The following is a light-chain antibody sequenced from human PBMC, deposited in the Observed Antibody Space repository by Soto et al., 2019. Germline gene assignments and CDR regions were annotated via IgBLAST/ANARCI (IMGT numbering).Light chain of an antibody. CDR1: QSVSSY. Sequence: EIVWPNSQAPLSLSPGERATLSCRASQSVSSYLAWSQQKPGQAPRLLIYNASNRATGIPARFSGSGSGTDFTLTISSLEPEDFAVYYCQQRSNWPLTFGGGTKVEIK. CDR3: QQRSNWPLT. V-gene: IGKV3-11*01. CDR2: NAS. J-gene: IGKJ4*01.